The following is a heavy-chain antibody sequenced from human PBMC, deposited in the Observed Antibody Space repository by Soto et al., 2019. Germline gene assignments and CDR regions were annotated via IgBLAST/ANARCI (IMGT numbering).Heavy chain of an antibody. J-gene: IGHJ6*02. CDR2: ISAYNGNT. Sequence: QVQLVQSGAEVKKPGASVKVSCKASGYTFTSYGISWVRQAPGQGLEWMGWISAYNGNTNYAQKLQGRVTMTTDTSTSTAYMELRSLRSDDTAVYYCARDPPRYYYGSGAARMDVWGQGTTVTVSS. CDR3: ARDPPRYYYGSGAARMDV. CDR1: GYTFTSYG. D-gene: IGHD3-10*01. V-gene: IGHV1-18*01.